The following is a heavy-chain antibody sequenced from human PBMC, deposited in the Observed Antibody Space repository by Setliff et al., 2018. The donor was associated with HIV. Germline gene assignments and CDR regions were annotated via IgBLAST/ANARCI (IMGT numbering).Heavy chain of an antibody. CDR2: IYYSGST. D-gene: IGHD2-15*01. J-gene: IGHJ3*02. CDR3: ATGWRVDAFDI. Sequence: SETLSLTCAVSGGSISSDYWSWIRQPPGKGLEWIGYIYYSGSTNYNPSLRSRVTISVDTSKNQFSLKLSSVTAADTAVYYCATGWRVDAFDIWGQGTMVTVSS. V-gene: IGHV4-59*01. CDR1: GGSISSDY.